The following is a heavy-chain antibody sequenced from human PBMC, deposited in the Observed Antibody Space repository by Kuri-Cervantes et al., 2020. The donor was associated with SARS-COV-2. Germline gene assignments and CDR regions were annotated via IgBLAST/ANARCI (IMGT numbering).Heavy chain of an antibody. CDR1: GFTFSSYG. D-gene: IGHD6-13*01. J-gene: IGHJ4*02. V-gene: IGHV3-30*18. CDR2: ISYDAYNK. CDR3: AKMWGSGAIAAAGYDY. Sequence: RGSLRLSCAASGFTFSSYGMHWVRQAPGKGLEWVAVISYDAYNKYHADSVKGRFTISRDSSKSTLYLQMNSLRTDDTAVYYCAKMWGSGAIAAAGYDYWGQGTLVTVSS.